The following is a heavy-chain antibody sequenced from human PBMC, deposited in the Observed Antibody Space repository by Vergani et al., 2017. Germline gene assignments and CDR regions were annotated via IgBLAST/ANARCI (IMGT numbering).Heavy chain of an antibody. V-gene: IGHV3-23*01. J-gene: IGHJ6*03. CDR1: GFTFSSYA. D-gene: IGHD6-13*01. CDR3: AKHIAAAGTDYYYYYMDV. CDR2: ISGSGGST. Sequence: EVQLLESGGGLVQPGGSLRLSCAASGFTFSSYAMSWVRQAPGKGLEWVSAISGSGGSTYYADSVKGRFTISRDNSKNTLYLQMNSLRAEDTAVYYCAKHIAAAGTDYYYYYMDVWGQGTTVTVSS.